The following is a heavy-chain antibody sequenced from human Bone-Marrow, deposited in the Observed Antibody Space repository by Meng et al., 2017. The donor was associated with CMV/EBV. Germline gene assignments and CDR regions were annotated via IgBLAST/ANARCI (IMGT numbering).Heavy chain of an antibody. Sequence: CAASGFTCSSYGMHWVRQAPGKGLEWVAVIWYDGSKKYYADSVKGRFTISRDNSKSTLYLQMNSLRAEDTAVYYCARDRGEPGAPFDYWGQGTLVTVSS. CDR3: ARDRGEPGAPFDY. D-gene: IGHD1-14*01. CDR1: GFTCSSYG. CDR2: IWYDGSKK. V-gene: IGHV3-33*01. J-gene: IGHJ4*02.